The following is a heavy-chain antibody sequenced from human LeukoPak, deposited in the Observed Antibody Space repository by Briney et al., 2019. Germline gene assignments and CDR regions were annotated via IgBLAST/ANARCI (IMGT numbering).Heavy chain of an antibody. Sequence: ASVKVSCKASGYTFTSYGMSWVRQAPGQGLEWMGWISAYNGNTNYAQKLQGRVTMTTDTSKSTAYMELKSLRSDDTAVYYCAMVRGVIPLLDYWGQGTLVTVSS. CDR1: GYTFTSYG. CDR2: ISAYNGNT. D-gene: IGHD3-10*01. V-gene: IGHV1-18*01. J-gene: IGHJ4*02. CDR3: AMVRGVIPLLDY.